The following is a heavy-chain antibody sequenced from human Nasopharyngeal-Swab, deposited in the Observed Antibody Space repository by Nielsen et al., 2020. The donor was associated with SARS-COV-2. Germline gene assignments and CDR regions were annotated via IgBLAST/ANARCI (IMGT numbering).Heavy chain of an antibody. V-gene: IGHV4-39*07. CDR1: GGSISGSSYY. Sequence: SETLSLTCTVSGGSISGSSYYWGWIRQPPGKGLEWIGSIYYSGSTYYNPSLKSRVTISVDTSKNQFSLKLSSVTAADTAVYYCARSGIVGAIYYWGQGTLVTVSS. CDR3: ARSGIVGAIYY. CDR2: IYYSGST. J-gene: IGHJ4*02. D-gene: IGHD1-26*01.